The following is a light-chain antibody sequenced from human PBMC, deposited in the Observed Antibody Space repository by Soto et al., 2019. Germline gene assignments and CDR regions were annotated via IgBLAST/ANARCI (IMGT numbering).Light chain of an antibody. J-gene: IGKJ1*01. CDR2: AAS. CDR3: QQSYSTTRT. Sequence: DIPMTQSPSSLSASVGDRVTITCRASQSISSYLNWYQQKPGKAPKLLIYAASSLQSVVPSRFRGSGSWTDFTLTISSLQPEYFATYYCQQSYSTTRTFGQGTKVEIK. CDR1: QSISSY. V-gene: IGKV1-39*01.